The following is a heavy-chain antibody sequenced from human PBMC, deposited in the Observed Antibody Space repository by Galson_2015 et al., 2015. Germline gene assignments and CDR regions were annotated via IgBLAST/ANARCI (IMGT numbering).Heavy chain of an antibody. D-gene: IGHD4-11*01. J-gene: IGHJ5*02. CDR2: ISGSGGTT. CDR3: AKNPYSNYGWFDP. Sequence: SLRLSCAASGFIFNNYAMSWVRQAPGKGLEWVSVISGSGGTTYYADSVKGRSTISRDSSKNTVYLQMNSLRVEDTALYYCAKNPYSNYGWFDPWGQGTLVTVSS. V-gene: IGHV3-23*01. CDR1: GFIFNNYA.